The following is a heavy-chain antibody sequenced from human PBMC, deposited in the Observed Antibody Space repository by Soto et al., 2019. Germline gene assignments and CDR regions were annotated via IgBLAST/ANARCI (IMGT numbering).Heavy chain of an antibody. CDR1: GGSISSYY. CDR3: ARDRIAAVGNNWFDP. V-gene: IGHV4-59*01. D-gene: IGHD6-13*01. Sequence: SETLSLTCTVSGGSISSYYWSWIRQPPGKGLEWIGYIYYSGSTNYNPSLKSRVTISVDTSKNQFSLKLSSVTAADTAVYYCARDRIAAVGNNWFDPWGQGTLVTVSS. J-gene: IGHJ5*02. CDR2: IYYSGST.